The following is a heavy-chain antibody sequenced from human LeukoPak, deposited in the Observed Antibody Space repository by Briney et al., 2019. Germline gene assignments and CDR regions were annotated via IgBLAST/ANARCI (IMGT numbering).Heavy chain of an antibody. CDR3: ARDLIYYGDYGTGRDFDY. D-gene: IGHD4-17*01. Sequence: PGGSLRLSCAASGFTFSSYGMSWVRQAPGKGLVWVSRINSDGSSTSYADSVKGRFTISRDNAKNTLYLQMNSLRAEDTAVYYCARDLIYYGDYGTGRDFDYWGQGTLVTVSS. CDR1: GFTFSSYG. V-gene: IGHV3-74*01. CDR2: INSDGSST. J-gene: IGHJ4*02.